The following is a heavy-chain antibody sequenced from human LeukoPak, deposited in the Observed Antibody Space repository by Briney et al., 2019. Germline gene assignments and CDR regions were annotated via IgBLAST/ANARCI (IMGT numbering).Heavy chain of an antibody. D-gene: IGHD1-14*01. CDR2: ISSSSSYI. CDR3: AKGAAGYYYYYMDV. Sequence: PGGSLRLSCAASGFTFSSYSMNWVRQAPGKGLEWVSSISSSSSYIYYADSVKGRFTISRDNAKNSLYLQMNSLRAEDMALYYCAKGAAGYYYYYMDVWGKGTTVTVSS. J-gene: IGHJ6*03. CDR1: GFTFSSYS. V-gene: IGHV3-21*04.